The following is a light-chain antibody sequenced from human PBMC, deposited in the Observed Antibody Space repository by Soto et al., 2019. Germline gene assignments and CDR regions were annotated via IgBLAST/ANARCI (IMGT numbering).Light chain of an antibody. CDR2: GNS. J-gene: IGLJ1*01. Sequence: QSVLTQPPSVSGAPGQRVTISCTGSSSNIGAGYDVHWYQQLPGTAPKLLIYGNSNRPSGVPDRFSDSKSGTSASLAITGLQAEDEADYYCTSFTGSTTYVFGTGTKVTVL. CDR1: SSNIGAGYD. CDR3: TSFTGSTTYV. V-gene: IGLV1-40*01.